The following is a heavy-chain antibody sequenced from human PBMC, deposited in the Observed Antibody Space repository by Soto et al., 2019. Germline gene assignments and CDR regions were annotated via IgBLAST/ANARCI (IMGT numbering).Heavy chain of an antibody. J-gene: IGHJ4*02. CDR3: ARGGSYGYYGRY. CDR2: ISSSSSYI. CDR1: GFTFSSYS. V-gene: IGHV3-21*01. D-gene: IGHD4-17*01. Sequence: EVQLVESGGGLVKPGGSLRLSCAASGFTFSSYSMNWVRQAPGKGLEWVSSISSSSSYIYYADSVKGRFTISRDNAKNSLYLQINSLRAEDTAVYYCARGGSYGYYGRYWGQGTLVTVSS.